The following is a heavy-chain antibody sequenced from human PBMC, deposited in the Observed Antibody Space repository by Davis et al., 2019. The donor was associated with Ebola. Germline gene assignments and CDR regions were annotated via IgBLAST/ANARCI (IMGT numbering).Heavy chain of an antibody. CDR3: AGAMTTVTTAFDQ. CDR2: ISSSSGDI. D-gene: IGHD4-17*01. V-gene: IGHV3-21*01. Sequence: GESLKISCTASGFTFTYYTMSWVRQAPGKGLEWVSSISSSSGDIFYADSMKGRFTISKDNAKNSLYLQMNSLRAEDTAVYYCAGAMTTVTTAFDQWGQGTLVTVSS. CDR1: GFTFTYYT. J-gene: IGHJ4*02.